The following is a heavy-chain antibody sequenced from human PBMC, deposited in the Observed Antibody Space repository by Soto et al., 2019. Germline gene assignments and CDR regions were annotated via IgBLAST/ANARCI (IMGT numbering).Heavy chain of an antibody. CDR3: ARGLDSSSWFYGMDV. D-gene: IGHD6-13*01. Sequence: EVQLVESGGGLVQPGGSLRLSCAASGFTFSSYDMHWVRQATGKGLEWVSAIGTAGDTYYPGSVKGRFTISRENSMNSLYLQMNSLRAGDTAVYYCARGLDSSSWFYGMDVWGQGTTVTVSS. CDR2: IGTAGDT. CDR1: GFTFSSYD. V-gene: IGHV3-13*01. J-gene: IGHJ6*02.